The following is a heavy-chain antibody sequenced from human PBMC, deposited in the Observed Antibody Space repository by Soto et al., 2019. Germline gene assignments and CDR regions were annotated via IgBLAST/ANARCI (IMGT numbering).Heavy chain of an antibody. CDR3: AKDLIGRAEYNWFHP. V-gene: IGHV3-23*01. D-gene: IGHD1-26*01. J-gene: IGHJ5*02. CDR1: GFTFSSYA. Sequence: GGSLRLSCAASGFTFSSYAMTWVRQAPGKGLEWVSAISGSGGSTYYADSVKGRFTISRDNAKNTLYLQTNSLRAEDTAVYYCAKDLIGRAEYNWFHPWGQGTLVTVS. CDR2: ISGSGGST.